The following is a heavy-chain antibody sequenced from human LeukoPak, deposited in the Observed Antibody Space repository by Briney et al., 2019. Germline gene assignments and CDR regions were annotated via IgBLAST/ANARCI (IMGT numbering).Heavy chain of an antibody. J-gene: IGHJ4*02. V-gene: IGHV3-73*01. CDR2: IRSKPNNYAT. CDR3: TRHLIGATPFDY. Sequence: GGSLRLSCAASGFTFSDSAFHWVRQASGKGLEWVGRIRSKPNNYATAYTASVKGRFTISRDDSKNTAYLQMNSLNTEDTAMYYCTRHLIGATPFDYWGQETLVSVSS. CDR1: GFTFSDSA. D-gene: IGHD4/OR15-4a*01.